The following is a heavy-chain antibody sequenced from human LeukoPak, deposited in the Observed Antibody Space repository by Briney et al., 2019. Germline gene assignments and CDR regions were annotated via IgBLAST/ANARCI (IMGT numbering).Heavy chain of an antibody. CDR1: GLTVSSNY. D-gene: IGHD4/OR15-4a*01. J-gene: IGHJ6*03. Sequence: PGGSLRLSCAASGLTVSSNYMSWVRQAPGKGLEWVSVIYRGGSAYYADSVTGRFTISRDNSKNTLYLQMNSLRAEDTSVYYCARDGTSYYYMDVWGKGTTVSVSS. CDR2: IYRGGSA. CDR3: ARDGTSYYYMDV. V-gene: IGHV3-66*02.